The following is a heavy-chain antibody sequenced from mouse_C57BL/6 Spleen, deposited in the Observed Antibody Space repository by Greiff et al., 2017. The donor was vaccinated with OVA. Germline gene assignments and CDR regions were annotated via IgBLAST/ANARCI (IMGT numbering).Heavy chain of an antibody. D-gene: IGHD1-1*01. J-gene: IGHJ4*01. CDR1: GFTFSSYA. Sequence: EVKLMESGGGLVKPGGSLKLSCAASGFTFSSYAMSWVRQTPEKRLEWVATISDGGSYTYYPDNVKGRFTISRDNAKNNLYLQMSHLKSEDTAMYYCAREGSTVVAPDAMDYWGQGTSVTVSS. CDR3: AREGSTVVAPDAMDY. V-gene: IGHV5-4*01. CDR2: ISDGGSYT.